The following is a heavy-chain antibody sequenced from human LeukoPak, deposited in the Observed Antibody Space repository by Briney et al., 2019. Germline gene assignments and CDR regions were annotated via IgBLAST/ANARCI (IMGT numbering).Heavy chain of an antibody. CDR3: VSQGSGYYLRFDY. CDR2: INGDGSEK. D-gene: IGHD3-22*01. J-gene: IGHJ4*01. V-gene: IGHV3-7*01. CDR1: GFTFTNYW. Sequence: GSLLLSCAASGFTFTNYWMTWVRQAPGKGLEWVANINGDGSEKYYVDSVKGRFTISRDNARNSQHLQMNSLRVEDTAVYYCVSQGSGYYLRFDYWGQGTLVTLSP.